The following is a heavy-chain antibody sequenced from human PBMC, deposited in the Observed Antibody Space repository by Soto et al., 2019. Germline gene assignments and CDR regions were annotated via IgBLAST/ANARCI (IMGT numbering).Heavy chain of an antibody. CDR3: ARDPGATTRGYYFDY. V-gene: IGHV3-30-3*01. Sequence: QVQLVESGGGVVQPGRSLRLSCAASGFTFSGYAIHWVRQPPGKGLEWVAVISYDGSNTYYADSVKGRFTISRDNSKNTLLLQMNSLRAEHTAVYYCARDPGATTRGYYFDYWGQGTLVTVSS. CDR2: ISYDGSNT. CDR1: GFTFSGYA. D-gene: IGHD1-26*01. J-gene: IGHJ4*02.